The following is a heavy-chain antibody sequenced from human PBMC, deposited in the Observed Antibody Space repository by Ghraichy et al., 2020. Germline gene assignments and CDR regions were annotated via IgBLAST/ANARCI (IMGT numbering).Heavy chain of an antibody. D-gene: IGHD5-18*01. Sequence: ASVKVSCKASGYTFTSYAMHWVRQAPGQRLEWMGWINAGNGNTKYSQKFQGRVTITRDTSASTAYMELSSLRSEDTAVHYCARDLFESLDTAITDDYWGQGTLVTVSS. CDR3: ARDLFESLDTAITDDY. CDR1: GYTFTSYA. V-gene: IGHV1-3*01. J-gene: IGHJ4*02. CDR2: INAGNGNT.